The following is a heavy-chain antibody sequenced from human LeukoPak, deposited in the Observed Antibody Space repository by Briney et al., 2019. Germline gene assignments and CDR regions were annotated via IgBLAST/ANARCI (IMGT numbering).Heavy chain of an antibody. J-gene: IGHJ4*02. CDR1: GGSIATYY. CDR2: IYYNGHT. V-gene: IGHV4-59*01. CDR3: ARDRHWTNDWVFDY. Sequence: SETLSLTCTVSGGSIATYYWSWIRQPPGKGLEWIGYIYYNGHTDYNPSLKSRVTISVHTSKNQFSLKLSSVTAADTAVYYCARDRHWTNDWVFDYWGQGTLVTVSS. D-gene: IGHD1/OR15-1a*01.